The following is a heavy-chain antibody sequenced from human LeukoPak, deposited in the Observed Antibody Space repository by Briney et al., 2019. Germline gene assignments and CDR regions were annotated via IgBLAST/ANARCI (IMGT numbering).Heavy chain of an antibody. V-gene: IGHV3-11*04. Sequence: PGGSLRLSCAASGFTFSNTWMSWVRQAPGKGLEWVSYISSSGSTIYYADSVKGRFTISRDNAKNSLYLQMNSLRAEDTAVYYCARGYSGYDDGYYYYGMDVWGQGTTVTVSS. D-gene: IGHD5-12*01. CDR3: ARGYSGYDDGYYYYGMDV. J-gene: IGHJ6*02. CDR2: ISSSGSTI. CDR1: GFTFSNTW.